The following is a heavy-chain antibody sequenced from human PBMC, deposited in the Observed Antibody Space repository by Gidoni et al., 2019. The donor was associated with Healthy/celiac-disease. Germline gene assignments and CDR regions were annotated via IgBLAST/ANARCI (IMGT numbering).Heavy chain of an antibody. CDR1: GGSISSYF. J-gene: IGHJ4*02. D-gene: IGHD5-12*01. Sequence: QVQLQESGPGLVKPSETLSLTCTVSGGSISSYFWSWIRQPPGKGLEWIGYIYYSGGTVYNPSLNSRLTISVDGSKNQFFLKLSSVTAADTAIYYCARHQLGGYDFDYWGQGTLVTVSS. CDR2: IYYSGGT. CDR3: ARHQLGGYDFDY. V-gene: IGHV4-59*08.